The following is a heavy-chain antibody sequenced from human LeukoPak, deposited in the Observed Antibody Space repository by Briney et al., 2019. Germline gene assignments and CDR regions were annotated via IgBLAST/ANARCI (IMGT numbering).Heavy chain of an antibody. D-gene: IGHD2-2*01. J-gene: IGHJ4*02. V-gene: IGHV7-4-1*02. Sequence: ASVKVSGKASGYSFTSYAMNWVRQAPVQGLEWMGWINTNTGKPTYAQGFTGRFVFSLDSSVSTAYLQINSLNAEGTAVYYCARAASLDYWGQGTLVTVSS. CDR3: ARAASLDY. CDR2: INTNTGKP. CDR1: GYSFTSYA.